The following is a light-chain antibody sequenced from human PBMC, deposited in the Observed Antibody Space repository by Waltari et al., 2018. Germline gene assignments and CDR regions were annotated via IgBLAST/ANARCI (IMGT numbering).Light chain of an antibody. CDR1: GSTIGAGYD. Sequence: QSVLTQPTSVSGAPGQRVTLSCTGSGSTIGAGYDVHWYQQLPGKAPKLLIYGTSTRPLGVPDRYFGSQSGTSASLAITGLQAEDEADYYCQSYDTSLSVVFGGGTKLTVL. CDR2: GTS. J-gene: IGLJ2*01. V-gene: IGLV1-40*01. CDR3: QSYDTSLSVV.